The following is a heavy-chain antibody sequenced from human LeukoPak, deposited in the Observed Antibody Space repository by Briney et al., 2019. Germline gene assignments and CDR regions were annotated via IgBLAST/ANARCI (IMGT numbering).Heavy chain of an antibody. CDR3: AREVAAAVLHYFDY. Sequence: GGSLRLSCAASGVTFSSYAMGWVRQAPGKGLEWVSAISGSGGSTYYADSVKGRFTISRDNSKNTLYLQMNSLRAEDTAVYYCAREVAAAVLHYFDYWGQGTLVTVSS. J-gene: IGHJ4*02. CDR1: GVTFSSYA. V-gene: IGHV3-23*01. CDR2: ISGSGGST. D-gene: IGHD6-13*01.